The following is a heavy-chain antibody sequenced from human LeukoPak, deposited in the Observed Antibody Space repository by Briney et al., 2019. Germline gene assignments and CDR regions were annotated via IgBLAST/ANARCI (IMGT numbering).Heavy chain of an antibody. CDR2: INPNSGGT. Sequence: ASVKVSCKASGYTFTGYYMHWVRQAPGQGLEWMGWINPNSGGTNYAQKFQGRVTMTRDTFISTAYMELSRLRSDDTAVYYCARDFVGSGSYFANGNWFDPWGQGTLVTVSS. J-gene: IGHJ5*02. CDR1: GYTFTGYY. CDR3: ARDFVGSGSYFANGNWFDP. D-gene: IGHD3-10*01. V-gene: IGHV1-2*02.